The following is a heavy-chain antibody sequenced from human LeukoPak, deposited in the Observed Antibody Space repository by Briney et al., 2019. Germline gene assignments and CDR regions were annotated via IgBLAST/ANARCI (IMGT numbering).Heavy chain of an antibody. J-gene: IGHJ4*02. D-gene: IGHD1-1*01. V-gene: IGHV4-61*02. CDR1: GGSISSSSYY. CDR3: ARGASGTTSYGFDY. CDR2: IYTSGST. Sequence: PSETLSLTCTVSGGSISSSSYYWSWIRQPAGKGLEWIGRIYTSGSTNYNPSLKSRVTMSVDTSKNQFSLKLSSVTAADTAVYYCARGASGTTSYGFDYWGQGTLVTVSS.